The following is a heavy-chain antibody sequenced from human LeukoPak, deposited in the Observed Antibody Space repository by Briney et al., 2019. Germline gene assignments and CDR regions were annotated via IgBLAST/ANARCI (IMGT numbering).Heavy chain of an antibody. CDR3: ATDRYYYDSSGLFDY. CDR2: FYPEDGET. D-gene: IGHD3-22*01. J-gene: IGHJ4*02. V-gene: IGHV1-24*01. Sequence: ASVKVSCKVSGYTLTEVSMHWVRQAPGKGLEWMGGFYPEDGETIYAQKFQGRVTMTEDTSTDTAYMELSSLRSEDTAVYYCATDRYYYDSSGLFDYWGQGTLVTVSS. CDR1: GYTLTEVS.